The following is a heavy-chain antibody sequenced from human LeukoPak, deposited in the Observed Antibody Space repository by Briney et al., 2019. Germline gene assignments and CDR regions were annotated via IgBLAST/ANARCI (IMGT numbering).Heavy chain of an antibody. D-gene: IGHD5-24*01. V-gene: IGHV1-2*02. Sequence: GASVKVSCKASGYTFTGYYMHWVRQAPGQGLEWMGWINPNSGGTNYAQKFQGRDTMTRDTSISTAYMELRSLRSDDTAVYFCARGRLQLDYYYYSMDVWGIGTTVTVSS. CDR2: INPNSGGT. CDR3: ARGRLQLDYYYYSMDV. J-gene: IGHJ6*03. CDR1: GYTFTGYY.